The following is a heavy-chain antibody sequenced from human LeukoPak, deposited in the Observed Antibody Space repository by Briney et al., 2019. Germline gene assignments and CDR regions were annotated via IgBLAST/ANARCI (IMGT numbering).Heavy chain of an antibody. Sequence: PGGSLRLSCAASGFTFSSYAMHWVRQAPGKGLEWVAVISYDGSNKYYADSVKGRFTISRDNAKNSLYLQMNSLRAEDTAVYYCARDQSGIAAGALSDWGQGTLVTVSS. CDR2: ISYDGSNK. CDR1: GFTFSSYA. D-gene: IGHD6-13*01. J-gene: IGHJ4*02. V-gene: IGHV3-30-3*01. CDR3: ARDQSGIAAGALSD.